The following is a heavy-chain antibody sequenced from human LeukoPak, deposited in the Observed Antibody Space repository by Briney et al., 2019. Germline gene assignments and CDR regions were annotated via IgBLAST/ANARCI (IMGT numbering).Heavy chain of an antibody. D-gene: IGHD3-3*01. J-gene: IGHJ4*02. CDR2: IHPNSDGT. Sequence: ASVKASCKASGYTFTNYYMHWVRQAPGQGLEWMGWIHPNSDGTNYAQKFQGRVTMTRDTSINTAYMELSRLRSDDTAIYYCARGGGTVFGVVNDWGQGTLVTVSS. CDR3: ARGGGTVFGVVND. V-gene: IGHV1-2*02. CDR1: GYTFTNYY.